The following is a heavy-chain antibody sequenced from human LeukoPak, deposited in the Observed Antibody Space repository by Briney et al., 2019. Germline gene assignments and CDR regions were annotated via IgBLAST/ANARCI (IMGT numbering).Heavy chain of an antibody. D-gene: IGHD6-13*01. V-gene: IGHV1-3*01. CDR1: GYTFTSYA. Sequence: ASVKVSCKASGYTFTSYAMHWVRQAPGQRLEWMGWINAGNGNTKYSQKFQGRVTITRDTSASTAYMELSSLRSEDTAVYYCARGQIIAARNWFDPWGQGTLVTVSS. J-gene: IGHJ5*02. CDR3: ARGQIIAARNWFDP. CDR2: INAGNGNT.